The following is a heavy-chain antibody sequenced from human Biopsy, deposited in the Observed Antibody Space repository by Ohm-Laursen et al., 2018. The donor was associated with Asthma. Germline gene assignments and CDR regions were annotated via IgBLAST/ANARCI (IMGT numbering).Heavy chain of an antibody. Sequence: SDTLSLTCSVSGAAISRGGYYWSWIRQPPGKGLEWIGYIYYSGSTNYNPSLKSRVTISVDTSKNQFSLKLSSVTAADTAVYYCARGRITMIGGWFDPWGQGTLVTVSS. CDR1: GAAISRGGYY. J-gene: IGHJ5*02. CDR2: IYYSGST. V-gene: IGHV4-61*08. CDR3: ARGRITMIGGWFDP. D-gene: IGHD3-22*01.